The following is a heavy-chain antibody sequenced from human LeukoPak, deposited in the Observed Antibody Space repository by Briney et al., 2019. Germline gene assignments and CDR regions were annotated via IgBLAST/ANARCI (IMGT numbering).Heavy chain of an antibody. D-gene: IGHD2-8*01. V-gene: IGHV4-4*02. Sequence: PSETLSLTCAVSGGSISNGNWWSWVRQSPGKGLEWIGEIYHSGSTNYNPSLKSRVTISVDKSKNQFSLKLNSATAADTAVYYCARNGGYCIDYWGQGTLVTVSS. CDR1: GGSISNGNW. CDR2: IYHSGST. CDR3: ARNGGYCIDY. J-gene: IGHJ4*02.